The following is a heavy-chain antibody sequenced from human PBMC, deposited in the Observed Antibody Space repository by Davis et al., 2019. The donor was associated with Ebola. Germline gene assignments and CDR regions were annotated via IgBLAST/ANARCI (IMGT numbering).Heavy chain of an antibody. CDR1: GFTFSSYA. CDR2: ISGSGGST. J-gene: IGHJ4*02. Sequence: GESLKISCAASGFTFSSYAMSWVRQAPGKGLEWVSAISGSGGSTYYADSVKGRFTISRDNAKNSLYLQMNSLRDEDTAVYYCARGWGILYDSSGYYPWYFDYWGQGTLVTVSS. D-gene: IGHD3-22*01. V-gene: IGHV3-23*01. CDR3: ARGWGILYDSSGYYPWYFDY.